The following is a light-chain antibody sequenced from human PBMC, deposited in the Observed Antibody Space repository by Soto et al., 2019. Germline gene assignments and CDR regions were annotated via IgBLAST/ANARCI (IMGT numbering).Light chain of an antibody. CDR1: QSVSSN. J-gene: IGKJ1*01. Sequence: EIVMTQSPATLSVSPGERATLSCRASQSVSSNLAWYQQKPGQAPRLLIYGASTRATGIPARFSGSGSGTEFTLTISSQPSEDSAVYYCLQYTEWPRAFGQGTKVEIK. CDR2: GAS. V-gene: IGKV3-15*01. CDR3: LQYTEWPRA.